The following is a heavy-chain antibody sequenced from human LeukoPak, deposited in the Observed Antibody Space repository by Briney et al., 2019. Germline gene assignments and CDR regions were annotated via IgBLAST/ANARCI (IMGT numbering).Heavy chain of an antibody. D-gene: IGHD3-3*02. CDR3: AKERALAI. V-gene: IGHV3-7*01. CDR1: GFTFSSYA. CDR2: IKQDGSEK. J-gene: IGHJ3*02. Sequence: GGSLRLSCAASGFTFSSYAMSWVRQAPGKGLEWVANIKQDGSEKYYVDSVKGRFTISRDNAKNSLYLEMNSLRADDTAVYYCAKERALAIWGQGTMVTVSS.